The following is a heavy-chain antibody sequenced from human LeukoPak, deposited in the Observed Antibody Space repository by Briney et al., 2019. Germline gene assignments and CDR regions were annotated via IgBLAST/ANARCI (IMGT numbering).Heavy chain of an antibody. CDR1: GFTFSSYS. J-gene: IGHJ3*02. D-gene: IGHD5-24*01. CDR3: AKDRGTLDAFNI. V-gene: IGHV3-30*18. Sequence: PGGSLRLSCAASGFTFSSYSMNWVRQAPGKGLEWVAVISYDGTNKYYADSMKGRFTISRDNAKNTLYLQMSSLRAEDTAIYYCAKDRGTLDAFNIWGQGTMVTVSS. CDR2: ISYDGTNK.